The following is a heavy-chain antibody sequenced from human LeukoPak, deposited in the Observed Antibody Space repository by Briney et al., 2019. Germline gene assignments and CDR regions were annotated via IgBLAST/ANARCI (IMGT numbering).Heavy chain of an antibody. CDR2: IYTSGST. V-gene: IGHV4-61*02. D-gene: IGHD3-22*01. J-gene: IGHJ4*02. CDR3: ARTSPRDYYDSSGPRGS. CDR1: GGSISSGSYY. Sequence: SETLSLTCTVSGGSISSGSYYWSWLRQPAGKGLEWIGRIYTSGSTNYNPSLKSRVTISVDTSKNQFSLKLSSVTAADTAVYYCARTSPRDYYDSSGPRGSWGQGTLVTVSS.